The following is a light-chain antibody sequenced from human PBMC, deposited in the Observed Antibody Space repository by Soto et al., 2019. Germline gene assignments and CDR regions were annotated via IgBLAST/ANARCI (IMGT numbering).Light chain of an antibody. CDR3: QLFVRSPT. J-gene: IGKJ3*01. Sequence: EIVLTQSPGTLYFSPGERATLSCRASQLVVTSYLHWYQHKPGQAPRLLISGALTRATGIPDRFSGSGSGKVFTLTIIRLEPEDCAVYYCQLFVRSPTFGPGTQVHIK. V-gene: IGKV3-20*01. CDR2: GAL. CDR1: QLVVTSY.